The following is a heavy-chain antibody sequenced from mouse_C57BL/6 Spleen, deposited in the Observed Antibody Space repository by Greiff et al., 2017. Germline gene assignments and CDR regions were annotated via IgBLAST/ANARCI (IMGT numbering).Heavy chain of an antibody. J-gene: IGHJ3*01. CDR3: ASGGWDKTWCAY. D-gene: IGHD4-1*01. CDR1: GYAFTNYL. CDR2: INPGSGGT. Sequence: VQLQQSGAELVRPGTSVKVSCKASGYAFTNYLIEWVKQRPGPGLEWIGVINPGSGGTNYNEKFKGKATLTADKSSSTAYMQLSSLTSEDSAVYFCASGGWDKTWCAYGGQGTLVTVSA. V-gene: IGHV1-54*01.